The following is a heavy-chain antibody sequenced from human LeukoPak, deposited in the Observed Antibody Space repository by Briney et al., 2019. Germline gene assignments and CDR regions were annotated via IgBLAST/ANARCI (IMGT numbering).Heavy chain of an antibody. V-gene: IGHV3-33*01. CDR3: ARAPIAVAGEFDY. D-gene: IGHD6-19*01. CDR2: IWSDGSNK. J-gene: IGHJ4*02. CDR1: GFTFSSYG. Sequence: PGRSLRLSCAASGFTFSSYGMHWVRQAPGKGLEWVAVIWSDGSNKYYADSVKGRFTISRDNSKNTLYLQMNSLRAEDTAVYYCARAPIAVAGEFDYWGQGTLVTVSS.